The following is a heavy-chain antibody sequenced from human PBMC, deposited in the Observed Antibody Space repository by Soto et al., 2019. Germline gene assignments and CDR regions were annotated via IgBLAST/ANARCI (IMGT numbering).Heavy chain of an antibody. Sequence: QVQLVQSGAEVKKPGSSVKVSCKASGGTFGSYTISWVRQAPGQGLEWMGRIIPILGIANYAQKFQGRVTITADKSTSTAYMELSSLRSEDTAVYYCALFSTQAWFDPWGQGTLVTVSS. V-gene: IGHV1-69*02. D-gene: IGHD2-2*01. CDR1: GGTFGSYT. CDR2: IIPILGIA. J-gene: IGHJ5*02. CDR3: ALFSTQAWFDP.